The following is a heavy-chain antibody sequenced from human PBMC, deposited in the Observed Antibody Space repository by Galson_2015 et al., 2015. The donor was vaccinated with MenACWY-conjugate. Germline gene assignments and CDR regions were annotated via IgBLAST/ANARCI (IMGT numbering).Heavy chain of an antibody. J-gene: IGHJ4*02. CDR1: GASISSGGYY. Sequence: TLSLPCPVSGASISSGGYYWRWIRQHPGKGLEWIGYIYYSGSTSYNPSLKSRLTISVDPSKNQFSLQLTSVTAANPAVYYCARDGGYGSGTYHFDYWGQGTLVTVSS. CDR3: ARDGGYGSGTYHFDY. CDR2: IYYSGST. V-gene: IGHV4-31*03. D-gene: IGHD3-10*01.